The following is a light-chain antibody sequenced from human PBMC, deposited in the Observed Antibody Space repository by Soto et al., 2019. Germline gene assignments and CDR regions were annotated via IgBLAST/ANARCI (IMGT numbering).Light chain of an antibody. CDR2: AAS. CDR3: QQTYSTLFT. J-gene: IGKJ3*01. V-gene: IGKV1-39*01. Sequence: DIQMTQSPSAFLDLEETGATIIARAGKTITRYLNWYQQKPGKAPEPLIYAASSLQSGVPSRFSGSGSGTDFTLTISNLQPEDFATYFCQQTYSTLFTFGPGTKVEIK. CDR1: KTITRY.